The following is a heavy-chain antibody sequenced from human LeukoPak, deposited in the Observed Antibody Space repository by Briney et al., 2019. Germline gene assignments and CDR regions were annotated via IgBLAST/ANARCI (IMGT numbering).Heavy chain of an antibody. V-gene: IGHV3-9*01. Sequence: GGSLRLSCAASGFTFDDYAMYWVRQAPGKGLEWVSGISRNSGSIGYGDSVKGRFTISRDNAKNSLYLQMNSLRAEDTALYYCAKSLLTTASGTGRAFDIWGQGTMVTVSA. D-gene: IGHD1-26*01. J-gene: IGHJ3*02. CDR3: AKSLLTTASGTGRAFDI. CDR2: ISRNSGSI. CDR1: GFTFDDYA.